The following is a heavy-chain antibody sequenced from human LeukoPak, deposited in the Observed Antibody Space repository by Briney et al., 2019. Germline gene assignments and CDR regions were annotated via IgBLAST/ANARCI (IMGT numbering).Heavy chain of an antibody. CDR1: GFTFSSYA. CDR3: ANPQPPLSG. Sequence: GGSLRLSCAASGFTFSSYAMHWVRQAPGKGLEWVAVISYDGSNKYYADSVKGRFTISRDNSKNTLYLQMNSLRAEDTAVYYCANPQPPLSGWGQGTLVTVSS. CDR2: ISYDGSNK. J-gene: IGHJ4*02. V-gene: IGHV3-30-3*01. D-gene: IGHD3-16*01.